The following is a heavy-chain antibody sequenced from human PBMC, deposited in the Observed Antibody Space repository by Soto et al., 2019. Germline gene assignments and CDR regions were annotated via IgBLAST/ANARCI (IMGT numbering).Heavy chain of an antibody. CDR3: ANFNRYFDL. V-gene: IGHV4-59*01. Sequence: QVQLQESGPGLVKPSETLSLTCPVSGGSISSYYWSWIRQPPGKGLEWIGYIYYTRSTNYNPSLKSRVTISVDTSKNKFDLQLSSVTAADTAVYYCANFNRYFDLWGRGTLVTVSS. CDR1: GGSISSYY. J-gene: IGHJ2*01. CDR2: IYYTRST.